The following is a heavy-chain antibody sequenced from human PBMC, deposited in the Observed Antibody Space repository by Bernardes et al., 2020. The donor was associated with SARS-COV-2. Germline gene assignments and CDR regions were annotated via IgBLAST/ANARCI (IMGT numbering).Heavy chain of an antibody. CDR3: VVARGLGGYGMDV. Sequence: SLSLSCAASGFTFSSYWMHWVRQAPGKGLVWVSRINSDGSSTSYADSVKGRFTISRDNAKNTLYLQMNSLRAEDTAVYYCVVARGLGGYGMDVWGQGTTVTVSS. D-gene: IGHD2-15*01. V-gene: IGHV3-74*01. CDR1: GFTFSSYW. J-gene: IGHJ6*02. CDR2: INSDGSST.